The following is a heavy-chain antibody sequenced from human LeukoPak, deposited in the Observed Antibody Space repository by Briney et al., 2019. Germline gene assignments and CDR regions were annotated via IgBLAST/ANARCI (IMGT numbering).Heavy chain of an antibody. D-gene: IGHD2-2*01. CDR3: ARGGDIVVVPAASDAFDI. V-gene: IGHV3-33*01. J-gene: IGHJ3*02. CDR2: IWYDGSNK. CDR1: GFTFSSYG. Sequence: GRSLRLSCAASGFTFSSYGMHWVRQAPGRGLEWVAVIWYDGSNKYYADSVKGRFTISRDNSKNTLYLQMNGLRAEDTAVYYCARGGDIVVVPAASDAFDIWGQGTMVTVSS.